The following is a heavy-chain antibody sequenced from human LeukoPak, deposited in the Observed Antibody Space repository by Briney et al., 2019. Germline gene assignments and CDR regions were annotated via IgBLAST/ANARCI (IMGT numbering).Heavy chain of an antibody. D-gene: IGHD5-12*01. Sequence: PGGSLRLSCAASGFTFSSYSMNWVRQAPGKGLEWVSSISSSSSFIYYADSVKGRFTISRDNSKNTLYLQMNSLRAEDTAIYYCAKDREYSGYDFFLPFDYWGQGTLVTVSS. CDR1: GFTFSSYS. CDR3: AKDREYSGYDFFLPFDY. J-gene: IGHJ4*02. V-gene: IGHV3-21*04. CDR2: ISSSSSFI.